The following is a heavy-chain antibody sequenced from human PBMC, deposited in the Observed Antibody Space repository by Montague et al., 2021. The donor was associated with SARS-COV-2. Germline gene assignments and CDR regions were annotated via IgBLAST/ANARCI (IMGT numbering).Heavy chain of an antibody. D-gene: IGHD4-17*01. CDR2: IHYSGST. CDR3: ARDATVTTFYYYGMDV. J-gene: IGHJ6*02. V-gene: IGHV4-39*07. Sequence: SETLSLTCTVSGGSISTSYYWGWIRQPPGKGLEWIGSIHYSGSTXYNPSLKSRVTISVDTSKNQFSPKLSSVTAADTAVYYCARDATVTTFYYYGMDVWGQGTTVTVSS. CDR1: GGSISTSYY.